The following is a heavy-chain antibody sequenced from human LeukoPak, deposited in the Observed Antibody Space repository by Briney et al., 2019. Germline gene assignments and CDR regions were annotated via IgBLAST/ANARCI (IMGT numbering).Heavy chain of an antibody. CDR3: ARDGLGHFDY. D-gene: IGHD3/OR15-3a*01. Sequence: GGSLRLSCAASGFTFTNCAMHWVRQAPSKGLEWLAVISKDGSNTYYPDSVKGRFTISRDISKNTLYLQMNSLRAEDTAVYYCARDGLGHFDYWGQGTLVTVSS. V-gene: IGHV3-30-3*01. CDR2: ISKDGSNT. CDR1: GFTFTNCA. J-gene: IGHJ4*02.